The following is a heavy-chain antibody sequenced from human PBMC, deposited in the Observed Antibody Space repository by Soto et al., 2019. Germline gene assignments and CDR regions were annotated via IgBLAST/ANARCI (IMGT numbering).Heavy chain of an antibody. CDR2: IYYSGST. J-gene: IGHJ3*02. CDR3: TRGYQGSGYIAFDI. CDR1: RGSISSYY. V-gene: IGHV4-59*01. D-gene: IGHD3-22*01. Sequence: SEPLSPLWTVSRGSISSYYWTSIRKPPGKGLEYIGYIYYSGSTNSNPSLKSRVTISVDTSKNQFSLKLSSVTAADTAVYYCTRGYQGSGYIAFDIWGQGTMVTVS.